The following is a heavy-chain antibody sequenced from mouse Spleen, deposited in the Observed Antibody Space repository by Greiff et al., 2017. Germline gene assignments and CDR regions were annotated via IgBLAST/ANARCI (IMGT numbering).Heavy chain of an antibody. CDR3: ARRRGYGSFAY. CDR1: GFTFSDYG. D-gene: IGHD1-2*01. J-gene: IGHJ3*01. CDR2: ISSGSSTI. V-gene: IGHV5-17*01. Sequence: VKLVESGGGLVKPGGSLNLSCAASGFTFSDYGMHWVRQAPEKGLEWVAYISSGSSTIYYADTVKGRFTISRDNAKNTLFLQMTSLRSEDTAMYYCARRRGYGSFAYWGQGTLVTVSA.